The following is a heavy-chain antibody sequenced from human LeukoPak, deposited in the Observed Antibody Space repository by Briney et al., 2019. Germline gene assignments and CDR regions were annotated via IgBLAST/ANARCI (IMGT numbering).Heavy chain of an antibody. Sequence: ASVKVSCKASGYTFTGYYMHWVRQAPGQGLEWMGWINPNSGGTNYAQKFRGRVTMTRDTSISTACMELSRLRSDDTAVYYCVRRGCSGGSCYYRFDYWGQGTLVTVSS. V-gene: IGHV1-2*02. D-gene: IGHD2-15*01. CDR1: GYTFTGYY. CDR2: INPNSGGT. CDR3: VRRGCSGGSCYYRFDY. J-gene: IGHJ4*02.